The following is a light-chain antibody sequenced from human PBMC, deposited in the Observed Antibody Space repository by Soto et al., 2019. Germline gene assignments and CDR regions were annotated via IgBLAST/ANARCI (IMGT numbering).Light chain of an antibody. J-gene: IGKJ5*01. V-gene: IGKV1-39*01. Sequence: DIQMTQSPSSLSASVGDRVTITCRASQSISSSFNWYQQKPGKAPKLLIYAASSLQSGVPSRFSGSGSGADFTLTISSLQPEDFATYYCQQSYSTPIAFGQGTRLEIK. CDR1: QSISSS. CDR2: AAS. CDR3: QQSYSTPIA.